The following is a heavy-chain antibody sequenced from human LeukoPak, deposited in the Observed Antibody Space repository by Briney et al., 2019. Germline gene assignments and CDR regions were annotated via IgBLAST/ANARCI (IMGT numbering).Heavy chain of an antibody. J-gene: IGHJ4*02. V-gene: IGHV4-59*01. CDR3: ARDLIGYSAY. D-gene: IGHD1-26*01. CDR1: GGSISSYY. Sequence: SETLSLTCAVSGGSISSYYWSWIRQPPGKGLEWIGYIYYSGSTNYNPSLKSRVTISVDTSKNQFSLKLSSVTAADTAVYYCARDLIGYSAYWGQGTLVTVSS. CDR2: IYYSGST.